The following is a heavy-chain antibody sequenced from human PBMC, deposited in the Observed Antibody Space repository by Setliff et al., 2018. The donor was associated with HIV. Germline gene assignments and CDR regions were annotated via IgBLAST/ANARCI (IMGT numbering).Heavy chain of an antibody. Sequence: PGGSLRLSCVASGFTFSSYAMSWVRQAPGKGLECVSYITSSSDTTYYGDSVQGRFTTSRDNAKNSLYLQMNSLKADDTAVYYCARSMSGWSVDYWGQGIQVTVSS. CDR1: GFTFSSYA. V-gene: IGHV3-48*01. CDR2: ITSSSDTT. D-gene: IGHD6-19*01. CDR3: ARSMSGWSVDY. J-gene: IGHJ4*02.